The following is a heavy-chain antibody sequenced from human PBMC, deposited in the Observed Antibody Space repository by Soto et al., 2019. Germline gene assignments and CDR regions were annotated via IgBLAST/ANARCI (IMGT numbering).Heavy chain of an antibody. Sequence: QVQLVESGGGVVQPGRSLRLSCAASGFTFSSYGMHWVRQAPGKGLEWVAVISYDGSNKYYADSVKGRFTISRDNSKNTLYLQMNSLRAEDTAVYYCAKDLIKYDDFWSGFDPWGQGTLVTVAS. CDR2: ISYDGSNK. V-gene: IGHV3-30*18. CDR1: GFTFSSYG. CDR3: AKDLIKYDDFWSGFDP. J-gene: IGHJ5*02. D-gene: IGHD3-3*01.